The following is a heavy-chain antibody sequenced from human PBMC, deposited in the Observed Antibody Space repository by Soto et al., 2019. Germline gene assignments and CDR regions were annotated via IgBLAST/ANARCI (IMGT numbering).Heavy chain of an antibody. Sequence: ASLSLTFAVCGDSVSNKYWTGIRQSPGKGLEWVGEINYSGSTRYNWSLGSRVTISVDTSKNQFSLMVTSVTAEDTAVYYCARGVVYRDVGLAYGMDVWGQRTTVTVSS. CDR1: GDSVSNKY. V-gene: IGHV4-34*01. J-gene: IGHJ6*02. CDR2: INYSGST. D-gene: IGHD3-22*01. CDR3: ARGVVYRDVGLAYGMDV.